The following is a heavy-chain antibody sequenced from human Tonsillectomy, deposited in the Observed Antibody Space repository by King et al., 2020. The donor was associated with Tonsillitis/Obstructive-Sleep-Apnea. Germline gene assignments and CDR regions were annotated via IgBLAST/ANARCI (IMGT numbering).Heavy chain of an antibody. D-gene: IGHD2-2*01. CDR3: ARGNIVVVPATNWYFDL. Sequence: VQLVESGAEVKKPGASVKVACKASGYTFTSYGISWVRQAPGQGLEWMGWISAYNGNTNYAQKLQGRVTMTTATSTSTAYMELRSLRSYDTAVYYCARGNIVVVPATNWYFDLWGRGTLVTVSS. CDR1: GYTFTSYG. J-gene: IGHJ2*01. V-gene: IGHV1-18*01. CDR2: ISAYNGNT.